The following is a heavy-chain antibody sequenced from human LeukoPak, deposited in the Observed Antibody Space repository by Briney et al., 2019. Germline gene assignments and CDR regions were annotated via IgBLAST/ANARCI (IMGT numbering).Heavy chain of an antibody. J-gene: IGHJ4*02. V-gene: IGHV3-7*01. CDR2: IKQDESEK. CDR3: ARDSSGWYYFDY. CDR1: GLTFSSYW. Sequence: GGSLRLSCAASGLTFSSYWMSWVRQAPGKGLEWVANIKQDESEKYYVDSVKGRFTISRDNAKNSLYLQMNSLRAEDTAVYYCARDSSGWYYFDYWGQGTLVTVSS. D-gene: IGHD6-19*01.